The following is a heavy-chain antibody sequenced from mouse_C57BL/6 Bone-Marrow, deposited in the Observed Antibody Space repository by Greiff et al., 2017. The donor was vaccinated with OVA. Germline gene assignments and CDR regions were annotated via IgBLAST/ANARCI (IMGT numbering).Heavy chain of an antibody. V-gene: IGHV3-6*01. CDR3: ARDDYDPDY. CDR1: GYSITSGYY. Sequence: EVKLQQSGPGLVKPSQSLSLTCSVTGYSITSGYYWNWIRQFPGNKLEWMGYISYDGSNNYNPSLKNRISITRDTSKNQFFLKLNSVTTEDTATYYCARDDYDPDYWGQGTTLTVSS. D-gene: IGHD2-4*01. J-gene: IGHJ2*01. CDR2: ISYDGSN.